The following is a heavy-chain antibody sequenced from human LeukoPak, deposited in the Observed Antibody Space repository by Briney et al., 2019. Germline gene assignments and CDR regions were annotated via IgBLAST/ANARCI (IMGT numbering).Heavy chain of an antibody. CDR3: ARAPTPMTTVTTLGY. CDR1: GFTFSSYT. D-gene: IGHD4-17*01. J-gene: IGHJ4*02. V-gene: IGHV3-30-3*01. Sequence: PGGSLRLSCAASGFTFSSYTMHRVRQAPGKGLEWVAVISFDGTNKYYADSVKGRFTISRDNSKNTLYLQMNSLRPEDTAVYYCARAPTPMTTVTTLGYWGQGTLVTVSS. CDR2: ISFDGTNK.